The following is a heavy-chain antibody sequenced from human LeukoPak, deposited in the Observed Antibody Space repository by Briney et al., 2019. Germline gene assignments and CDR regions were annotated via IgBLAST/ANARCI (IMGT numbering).Heavy chain of an antibody. D-gene: IGHD3-22*01. CDR2: IIPIFGTA. CDR3: ARDSFVYYDSSGRRRTKFDI. V-gene: IGHV1-69*06. CDR1: GGTFSSYA. J-gene: IGHJ3*02. Sequence: SVKVSCKASGGTFSSYAISWVRQAPGQGLEWMGGIIPIFGTANYAQKFQGRVTITADKSTSTAYMELSSLRSEDTAVYYCARDSFVYYDSSGRRRTKFDIWGQGTMVTVSS.